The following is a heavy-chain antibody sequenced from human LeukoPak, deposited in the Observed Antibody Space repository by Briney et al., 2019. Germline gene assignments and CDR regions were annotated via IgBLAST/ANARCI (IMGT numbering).Heavy chain of an antibody. CDR2: IIPISGTA. Sequence: SVKVSCKASGGTFSSHAIAWVRQAPGQGPEWMGGIIPISGTADYAQKFQGRVTITTDQSTSTAYMELSSLTSDDTAVYYCARGLQYQLLKALRYYYMDVWGEGTTVTVSS. V-gene: IGHV1-69*05. D-gene: IGHD2-2*01. CDR1: GGTFSSHA. CDR3: ARGLQYQLLKALRYYYMDV. J-gene: IGHJ6*03.